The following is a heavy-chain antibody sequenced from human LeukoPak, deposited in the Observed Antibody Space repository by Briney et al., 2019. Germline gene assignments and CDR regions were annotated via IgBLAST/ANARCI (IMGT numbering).Heavy chain of an antibody. J-gene: IGHJ4*02. Sequence: GGSLRLSCSASGFTFSSYAMHWVRQAPGKGLEYVSAISSNGGSTYYADSVKGRLTISRDNSKSTLYLQTISLRTEDTAVYYCARADGSVAGPPSGHWGQGTLVTVSS. CDR2: ISSNGGST. V-gene: IGHV3-64*04. CDR1: GFTFSSYA. CDR3: ARADGSVAGPPSGH. D-gene: IGHD6-19*01.